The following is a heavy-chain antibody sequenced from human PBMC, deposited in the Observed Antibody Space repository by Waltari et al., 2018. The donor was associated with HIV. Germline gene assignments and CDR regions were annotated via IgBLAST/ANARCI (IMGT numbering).Heavy chain of an antibody. CDR2: IISSTAGVTV. Sequence: EPGGGLLKPGESLRLASATSGSNFADPWLHWLRQSPGMGLAWFGRIISSTAGVTVDYAAPVKGTFTISRHESIGTTSLQMKGLQAADSGIYFCATGPLEVGATYLFQHWGRGTLVTVSS. V-gene: IGHV3-15*01. D-gene: IGHD1-26*01. CDR3: ATGPLEVGATYLFQH. CDR1: GSNFADPW. J-gene: IGHJ1*01.